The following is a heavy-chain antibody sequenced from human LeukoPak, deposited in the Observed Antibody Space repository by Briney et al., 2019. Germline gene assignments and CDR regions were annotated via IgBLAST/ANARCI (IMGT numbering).Heavy chain of an antibody. D-gene: IGHD3-9*01. V-gene: IGHV4-59*12. Sequence: SETLSLTCTVSGGSISSYYWSWIRQPPGKGLEWIGEIYHSGSTNYNPSLKSRVTISADKSKNQFSLNLSSVTAADTAVYYCARTYYDILTGYYGYYFDYWGQGTLVTVSS. CDR2: IYHSGST. CDR1: GGSISSYY. J-gene: IGHJ4*02. CDR3: ARTYYDILTGYYGYYFDY.